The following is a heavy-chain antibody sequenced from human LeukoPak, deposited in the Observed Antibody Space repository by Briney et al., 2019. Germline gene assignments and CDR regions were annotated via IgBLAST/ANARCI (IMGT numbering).Heavy chain of an antibody. D-gene: IGHD2-15*01. CDR2: IIPIFGTA. V-gene: IGHV1-69*13. Sequence: ASVKVSCKASGYTFTSYYMHWVRQAPGQGLEWMGGIIPIFGTANYAQKFQGRVTITADESTSTAYMELSSLRSEDTAVYYCARDSTHCSGGSCYPGAFDIWGQGTMVTVSS. CDR1: GYTFTSYY. J-gene: IGHJ3*02. CDR3: ARDSTHCSGGSCYPGAFDI.